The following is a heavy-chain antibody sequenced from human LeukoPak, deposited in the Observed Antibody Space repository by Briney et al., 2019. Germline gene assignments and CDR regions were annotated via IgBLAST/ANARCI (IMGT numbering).Heavy chain of an antibody. J-gene: IGHJ6*03. V-gene: IGHV3-48*01. D-gene: IGHD3-10*01. CDR3: ARVRTGGSGNYYNRDHSYYFYMDV. CDR1: GFTFSSYS. CDR2: ISTNSSTI. Sequence: GGSLRLSCAASGFTFSSYSMNWVRQAPGKGLEWVSYISTNSSTIYYADSVKGRFTVSRDNAKNSLSLQMDSLRAEDTAVYYCARVRTGGSGNYYNRDHSYYFYMDVWGKGTTVSVSS.